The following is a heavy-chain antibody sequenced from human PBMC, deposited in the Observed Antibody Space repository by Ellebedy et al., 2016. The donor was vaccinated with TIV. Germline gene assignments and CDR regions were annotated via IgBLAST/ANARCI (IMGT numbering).Heavy chain of an antibody. V-gene: IGHV4-39*01. J-gene: IGHJ2*01. CDR3: AGNVLIFTFDKWYSDL. Sequence: SETLSLTCTVSGASISSSPYYWGWIRQSPGKGLEWIGTVYYSGNTYYNSSLKSRVTISVDTSMNRFSLELNSVTAADTAVYYCAGNVLIFTFDKWYSDLWGRGTLVTVSS. CDR1: GASISSSPYY. D-gene: IGHD3/OR15-3a*01. CDR2: VYYSGNT.